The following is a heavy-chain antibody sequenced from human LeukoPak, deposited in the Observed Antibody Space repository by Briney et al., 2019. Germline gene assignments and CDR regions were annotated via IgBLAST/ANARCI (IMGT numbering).Heavy chain of an antibody. J-gene: IGHJ4*02. CDR1: GFTFSSYS. V-gene: IGHV3-21*01. CDR3: ARSSGTYHFDY. Sequence: GGSLRLSCAASGFTFSSYSMNWVRQAPGKGLEWVSSISSSSNFIYYADSVKGRFTISRDNAKNSLFLQVNSLRAEDTAVYYCARSSGTYHFDYWGQGTLVTVSS. CDR2: ISSSSNFI. D-gene: IGHD1-26*01.